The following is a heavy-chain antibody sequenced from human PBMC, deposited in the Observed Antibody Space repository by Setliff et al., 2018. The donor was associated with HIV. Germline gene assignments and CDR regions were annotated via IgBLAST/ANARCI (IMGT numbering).Heavy chain of an antibody. J-gene: IGHJ2*01. D-gene: IGHD2-15*01. V-gene: IGHV4-38-2*02. CDR2: TYHSGTT. Sequence: SETLSLTCTVSGHSITRGYYWGWIRQPPEKGLEWIGSTYHSGTTYYNPSLKSRVTISADTSSNQVSLKLSSVTAADTAVYYCARDLIGYCSGGSCNTGLDWYFDLWGRGTLVTVSS. CDR1: GHSITRGYY. CDR3: ARDLIGYCSGGSCNTGLDWYFDL.